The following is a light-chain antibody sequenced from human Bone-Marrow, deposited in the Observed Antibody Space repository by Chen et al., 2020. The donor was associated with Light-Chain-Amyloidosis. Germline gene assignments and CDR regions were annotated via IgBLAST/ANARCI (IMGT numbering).Light chain of an antibody. CDR2: RDT. Sequence: SYELTQPPSASVSPGQPARITCSGDDLPTKYAYGYQQKPGQAPVLVIHRDTERPSGISERFSGSSSGTTATLTISGVQAEDEADYHCQSADSSGTYEVIFGGGTKLTVL. V-gene: IGLV3-25*03. CDR1: DLPTKY. CDR3: QSADSSGTYEVI. J-gene: IGLJ2*01.